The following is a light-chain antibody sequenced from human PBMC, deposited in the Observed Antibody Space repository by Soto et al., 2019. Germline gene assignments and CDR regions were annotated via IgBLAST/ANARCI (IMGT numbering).Light chain of an antibody. J-gene: IGLJ1*01. Sequence: QSALNQPASVSGSHGQSITISCTGTSSDVGGYNYVSWYQHLPGTAPKLLIYYNNQRPSGVPDRFSGSKSGTSASPAISGLQSEYESDYYCAAWDDTLKRYVFGTGTKVTVL. V-gene: IGLV1-44*01. CDR1: SSDVGGYNY. CDR3: AAWDDTLKRYV. CDR2: YNN.